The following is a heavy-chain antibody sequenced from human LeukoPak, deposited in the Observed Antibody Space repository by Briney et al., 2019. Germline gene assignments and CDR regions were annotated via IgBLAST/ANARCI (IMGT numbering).Heavy chain of an antibody. CDR1: GGSFSSYA. CDR2: IIPIFGTA. CDR3: ARDLAAAGTEGDY. D-gene: IGHD6-13*01. Sequence: ASVKISCKASGGSFSSYAIGCLRQAPGQWLELMGGIIPIFGTANYAQKFQGRVTITADESTSTAYMELSSLRSEDTAVYYCARDLAAAGTEGDYWGQGTLVTVSS. J-gene: IGHJ4*02. V-gene: IGHV1-69*13.